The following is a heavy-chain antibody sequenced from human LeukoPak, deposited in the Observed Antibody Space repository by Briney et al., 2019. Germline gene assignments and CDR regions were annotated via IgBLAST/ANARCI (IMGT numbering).Heavy chain of an antibody. D-gene: IGHD3-10*01. CDR3: ARYYYGSGSYQRYFDY. J-gene: IGHJ4*02. V-gene: IGHV4-59*08. Sequence: SETLSLTCTVSGGSISNYFWSWVRQPPGKGLEWIGYIYYTGSTNYNPSLKSRVTISVDTSKNQFSLNLSSVTAADTAVYYCARYYYGSGSYQRYFDYWGQGTLVTVSS. CDR1: GGSISNYF. CDR2: IYYTGST.